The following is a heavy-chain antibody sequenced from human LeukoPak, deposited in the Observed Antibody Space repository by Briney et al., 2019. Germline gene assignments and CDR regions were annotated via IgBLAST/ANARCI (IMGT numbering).Heavy chain of an antibody. CDR2: ISSSGSTI. J-gene: IGHJ6*01. D-gene: IGHD3-10*02. CDR1: GFTFSSYE. Sequence: GGSLRLSCAASGFTFSSYEMNWVRQAPGKGLEWVSYISSSGSTIYYADSVKGRFTISRDNAKNSLYLQMTTLKAEDTAVYYCAEIGITMIGGVWGKGTTVTICS. CDR3: AEIGITMIGGV. V-gene: IGHV3-48*03.